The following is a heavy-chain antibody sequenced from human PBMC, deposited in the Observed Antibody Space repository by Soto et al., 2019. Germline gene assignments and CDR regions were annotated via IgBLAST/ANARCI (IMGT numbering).Heavy chain of an antibody. D-gene: IGHD6-19*01. Sequence: QVQLVESGGGVVQPGRSLRLSCAASGFTFSSYGMHWVRQAPGKGLEWVAVIWCDGSNKYYADSVKGRFTISRDNSKNTIYLQMNSLRAEDTAVYYCARDFKHWANSGWYWYSARWGRGTLVTVSS. CDR3: ARDFKHWANSGWYWYSAR. V-gene: IGHV3-33*01. J-gene: IGHJ2*01. CDR1: GFTFSSYG. CDR2: IWCDGSNK.